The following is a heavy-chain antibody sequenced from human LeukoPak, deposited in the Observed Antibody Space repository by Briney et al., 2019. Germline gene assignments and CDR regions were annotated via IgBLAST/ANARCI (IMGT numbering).Heavy chain of an antibody. V-gene: IGHV4-39*01. D-gene: IGHD7-27*01. CDR2: IYYSGST. CDR3: ARLINWGTPLIDY. CDR1: GCSISSGYY. Sequence: SETLSLTCTVSGCSISSGYYWGWIRQPPGKGLEWIGSIYYSGSTYYNPSLKSRVTISVDTSKNQFSLKLSSVTAADTAVYYCARLINWGTPLIDYWGQGTLVTVSS. J-gene: IGHJ4*02.